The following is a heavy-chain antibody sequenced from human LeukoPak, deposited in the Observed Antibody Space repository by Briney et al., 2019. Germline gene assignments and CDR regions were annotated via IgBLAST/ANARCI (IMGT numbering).Heavy chain of an antibody. D-gene: IGHD2-15*01. CDR1: GFTFSSYW. CDR2: IKQDGSEK. J-gene: IGHJ4*02. CDR3: ARVGGGPCSGGSCYPRGFDY. V-gene: IGHV3-7*01. Sequence: GGSLRLSCAASGFTFSSYWMSWVRQAPGKGLEWVANIKQDGSEKYYVDSVKGRFTISRDNAKNSLYLQMNSLRAEDTAVYYCARVGGGPCSGGSCYPRGFDYWGQGTLVTVSS.